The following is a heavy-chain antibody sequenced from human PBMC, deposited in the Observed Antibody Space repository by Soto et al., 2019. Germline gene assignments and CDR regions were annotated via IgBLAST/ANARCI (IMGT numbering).Heavy chain of an antibody. J-gene: IGHJ4*02. CDR1: GFTFSSYA. CDR2: IRNRANGYTT. CDR3: TRHDPLAPGPLDY. D-gene: IGHD6-6*01. V-gene: IGHV3-72*01. Sequence: GWSLRLSCAASGFTFSSYAMSWVRQAPGKGLEWVGRIRNRANGYTTEYVASVKGRFTISRDDSTSSLYLQMNSLKTEDTAVYYCTRHDPLAPGPLDYWGQGNMVTVYS.